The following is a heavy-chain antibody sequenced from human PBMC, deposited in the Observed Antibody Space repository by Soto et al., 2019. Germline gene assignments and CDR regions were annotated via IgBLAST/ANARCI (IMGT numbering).Heavy chain of an antibody. Sequence: PGGSLRLSCAASGFTFSSYEMNWVRQAPGKGLEWVPYISSSGSTIYYADSVKGRFTISRDNAKNSLYLQMNSLRAEDTAVYYCARSSGPQYFDYWGQGTLVTVSS. CDR1: GFTFSSYE. CDR2: ISSSGSTI. CDR3: ARSSGPQYFDY. J-gene: IGHJ4*02. D-gene: IGHD6-19*01. V-gene: IGHV3-48*03.